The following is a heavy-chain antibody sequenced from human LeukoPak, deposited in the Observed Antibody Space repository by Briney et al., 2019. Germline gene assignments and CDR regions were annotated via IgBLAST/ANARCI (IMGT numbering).Heavy chain of an antibody. V-gene: IGHV3-30*18. D-gene: IGHD4-17*01. Sequence: GGSLRLSCAASGFTFSSYGMHWVRQAPGKGLEWVAVISYDGSNKYYADSVKGRFTISRDNSKNTLYLQMNSLRAEDTAVYYCAKDFAYGDYFDYWGQGTLVTVSS. J-gene: IGHJ4*02. CDR3: AKDFAYGDYFDY. CDR1: GFTFSSYG. CDR2: ISYDGSNK.